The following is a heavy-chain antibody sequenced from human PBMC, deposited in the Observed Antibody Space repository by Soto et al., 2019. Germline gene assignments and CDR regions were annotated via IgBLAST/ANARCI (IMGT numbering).Heavy chain of an antibody. D-gene: IGHD3-10*01. V-gene: IGHV3-23*01. CDR3: AKGTIETGYYYYYMDV. CDR2: FSGSGGGT. J-gene: IGHJ6*03. Sequence: PGGSLRLSCAASGFTFSSYAMSWVRQAPGKGLEWVSGFSGSGGGTYYADSVKGRFTISRDNSKNTLYLQMKSLRAEDTAVYYCAKGTIETGYYYYYMDVWGKGTTVTVS. CDR1: GFTFSSYA.